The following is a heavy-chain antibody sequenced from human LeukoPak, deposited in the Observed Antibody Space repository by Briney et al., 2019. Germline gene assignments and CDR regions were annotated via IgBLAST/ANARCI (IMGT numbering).Heavy chain of an antibody. CDR2: INHSGST. D-gene: IGHD6-13*01. CDR3: ASPRMAAAGTDY. J-gene: IGHJ4*02. Sequence: SETLSLTGAVYGGSFSGYYWSWFRQPPGKGLEWIGEINHSGSTNYNPSLKSRVTISVDTSKNQFSLKLSSVTAADTAVYYCASPRMAAAGTDYWGQGTLVTVSS. V-gene: IGHV4-34*01. CDR1: GGSFSGYY.